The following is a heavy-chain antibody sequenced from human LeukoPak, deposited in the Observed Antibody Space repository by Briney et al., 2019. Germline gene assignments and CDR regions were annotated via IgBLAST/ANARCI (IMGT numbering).Heavy chain of an antibody. J-gene: IGHJ4*02. V-gene: IGHV3-7*03. CDR3: ARPRDSGWSKTWDY. Sequence: GGSLRLSCEGPGFTFRTYWMTWVRQAPGKGLEWVANIKLDGSEKYYVDSVKGRFTISRDNAQNSLYLQMNSLRAEDTAVYYCARPRDSGWSKTWDYWGQGTLVTVSS. CDR2: IKLDGSEK. CDR1: GFTFRTYW. D-gene: IGHD6-13*01.